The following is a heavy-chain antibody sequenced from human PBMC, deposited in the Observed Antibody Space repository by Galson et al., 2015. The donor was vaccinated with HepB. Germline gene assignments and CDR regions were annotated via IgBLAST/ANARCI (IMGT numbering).Heavy chain of an antibody. CDR2: ISTDSSKI. D-gene: IGHD5-12*01. J-gene: IGHJ4*02. V-gene: IGHV3-21*06. Sequence: SLRLSCAGSGFTFSSYSMNWVRQVPGKGLEWVSSISTDSSKINYADSVKGRFAISRDNAKNTLYLQMSSLRAEDTAVYYCARYRGVATWDTWGQGTLVTVSS. CDR3: ARYRGVATWDT. CDR1: GFTFSSYS.